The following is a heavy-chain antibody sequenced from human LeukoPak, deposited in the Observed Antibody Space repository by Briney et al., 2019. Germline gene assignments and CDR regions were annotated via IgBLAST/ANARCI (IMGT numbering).Heavy chain of an antibody. CDR1: GFTFSSYS. D-gene: IGHD3-10*02. CDR2: ISSSSSYI. Sequence: PGGSLRLPCAASGFTFSSYSMNWVRQAPGKGLEWVSSISSSSSYIYYADSVKGRFTISRDNAKNSLYLQMNSLRAEDTAVYYCARDLCSGSYSSYWGQGTLVTVSS. CDR3: ARDLCSGSYSSY. J-gene: IGHJ4*02. V-gene: IGHV3-21*01.